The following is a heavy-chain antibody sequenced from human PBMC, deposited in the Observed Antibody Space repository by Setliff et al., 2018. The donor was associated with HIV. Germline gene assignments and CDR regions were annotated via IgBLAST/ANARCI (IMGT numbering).Heavy chain of an antibody. CDR2: IKPDGSST. J-gene: IGHJ4*02. Sequence: GGSLRLSCAASGFTFSSYWMHWVRQAPGKGLVWVSRIKPDGSSTNYADSVKGRFTISRDNVKNTLYLQMNSLRAEDTAVYYCVKDAYSTGKPGISWGQGTQVTVSS. V-gene: IGHV3-74*01. D-gene: IGHD2-8*02. CDR1: GFTFSSYW. CDR3: VKDAYSTGKPGIS.